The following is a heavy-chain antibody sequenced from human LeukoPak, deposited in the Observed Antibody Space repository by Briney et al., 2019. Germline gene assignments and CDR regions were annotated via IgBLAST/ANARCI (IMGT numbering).Heavy chain of an antibody. V-gene: IGHV3-30*04. CDR3: ARPFPSQAYCYSDNSYSPFFES. J-gene: IGHJ4*02. CDR1: GFTFSNYA. D-gene: IGHD2/OR15-2a*01. CDR2: TSDDGNNK. Sequence: PGRSLRVSCAASGFTFSNYAMNWVRQAPGKGLEWVAVTSDDGNNKYYVDTVKGRFTISRDNSKKTLYMQMNDLRTEDTAVYYCARPFPSQAYCYSDNSYSPFFESSGQGT.